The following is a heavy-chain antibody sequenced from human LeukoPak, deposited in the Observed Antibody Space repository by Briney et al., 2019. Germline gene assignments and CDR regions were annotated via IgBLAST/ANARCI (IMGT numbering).Heavy chain of an antibody. CDR3: ARQQRYFDWAPDY. CDR2: ISSSGSTI. Sequence: GGSLRLSCAASGFTFSDYYMSWIRQAPGKGLEWVSYISSSGSTIYYADSVKGRFTISRDNAKNSLYPQMNSLRAEDTAVYYCARQQRYFDWAPDYWGQGTLVTVSS. CDR1: GFTFSDYY. J-gene: IGHJ4*02. V-gene: IGHV3-11*04. D-gene: IGHD3-9*01.